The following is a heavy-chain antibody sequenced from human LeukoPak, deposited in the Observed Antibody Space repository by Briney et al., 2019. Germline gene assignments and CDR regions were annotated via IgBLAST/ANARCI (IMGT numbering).Heavy chain of an antibody. J-gene: IGHJ5*02. V-gene: IGHV4-34*01. CDR1: GGSFSGYY. CDR3: AGEGEYGQSYS. D-gene: IGHD4-17*01. CDR2: IYRGRT. Sequence: TSETLSLTCAVYGGSFSGYYWNWIRQAPGKGPEWIGNIYRGRTRLNPSYTSRVAISVDMSKSQVSLSLTSVTAADTAIYYCAGEGEYGQSYSWGQGVLVVVSA.